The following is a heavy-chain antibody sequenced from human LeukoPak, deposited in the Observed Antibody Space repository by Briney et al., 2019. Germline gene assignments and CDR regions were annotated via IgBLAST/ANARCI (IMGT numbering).Heavy chain of an antibody. CDR1: GFTFSTYG. J-gene: IGHJ6*02. Sequence: GGSLRLSCAASGFTFSTYGAHWVRQAPGKGLEWVALIWYDGSNKHYADSVKGRFTISRDNSKNTLYLQMDSLRAEDTAVYYCTRNPPSWLQQGGLDVWGQGTTVTVSS. CDR2: IWYDGSNK. CDR3: TRNPPSWLQQGGLDV. V-gene: IGHV3-33*01. D-gene: IGHD5-24*01.